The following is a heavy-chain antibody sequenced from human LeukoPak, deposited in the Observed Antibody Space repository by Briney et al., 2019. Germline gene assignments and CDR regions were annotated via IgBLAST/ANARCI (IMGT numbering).Heavy chain of an antibody. CDR3: ARGVGSSAGRFLLLDY. J-gene: IGHJ4*02. CDR1: GYTFTSYY. V-gene: IGHV1-46*01. CDR2: INPSGGST. D-gene: IGHD6-6*01. Sequence: ASVKVSCKASGYTFTSYYMHWVRQAPGQGLEWMGIINPSGGSTSYAQKFQGRVTMTRDTSTSKVYMGLSSLRSEDTAVYYCARGVGSSAGRFLLLDYWGQGTLVTVSS.